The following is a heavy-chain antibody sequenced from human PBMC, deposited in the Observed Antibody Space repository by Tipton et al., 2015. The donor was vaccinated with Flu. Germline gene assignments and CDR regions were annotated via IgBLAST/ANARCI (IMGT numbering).Heavy chain of an antibody. D-gene: IGHD2-2*01. J-gene: IGHJ6*02. Sequence: SLRLSCAASGFTFSSYEMNWVRQAPGKGLEWVSYISSSGSTIYYADSVKGRFTISRDNAKNSLYLQMNSLRAEDTAVYYCARSGYCSSTSCYFYYYGMDVWGQGTTVTVSS. CDR1: GFTFSSYE. V-gene: IGHV3-48*03. CDR3: ARSGYCSSTSCYFYYYGMDV. CDR2: ISSSGSTI.